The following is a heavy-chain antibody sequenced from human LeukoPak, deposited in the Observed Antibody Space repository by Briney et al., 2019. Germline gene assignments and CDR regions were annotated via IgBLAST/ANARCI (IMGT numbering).Heavy chain of an antibody. CDR1: GCTFSSYT. D-gene: IGHD4-11*01. V-gene: IGHV1-69*02. CDR3: ARYPLRESNYWFDP. J-gene: IGHJ5*02. Sequence: SVKVSCKASGCTFSSYTISWVRQAPGQGLEWMGRIIPILGIANYAQKFQGRVTITADKSTSTAYMELSSLRSEDTAVYYCARYPLRESNYWFDPWGQGTLVSVSS. CDR2: IIPILGIA.